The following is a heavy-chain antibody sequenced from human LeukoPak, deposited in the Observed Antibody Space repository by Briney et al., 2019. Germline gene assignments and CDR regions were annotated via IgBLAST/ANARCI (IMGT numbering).Heavy chain of an antibody. CDR2: INHSGST. CDR3: ARGRYCSADICSGGDAFDI. CDR1: GGSFSGYY. D-gene: IGHD2-15*01. V-gene: IGHV4-34*01. Sequence: SETLSLTCAVYGGSFSGYYWSWIRQPPGKGLEWIGEINHSGSTNYNPSLRSRVTISVDTSKNQFSLKLSSVTAADTAVYYCARGRYCSADICSGGDAFDIWGQGTMVSVSS. J-gene: IGHJ3*02.